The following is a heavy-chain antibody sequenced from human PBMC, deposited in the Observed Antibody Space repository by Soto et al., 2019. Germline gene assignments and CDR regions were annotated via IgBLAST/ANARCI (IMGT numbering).Heavy chain of an antibody. Sequence: SETLSLTCSVSGYSISSVANYWAWFRQPPGKGLEWIGSLYYTGSTYYNPSLKSRAAISIDTSKNQFSLNLMSTTAADTAVYYCARHSTNKRRYYGWFDSWGTGTLVTVFS. V-gene: IGHV4-39*01. D-gene: IGHD3-10*01. J-gene: IGHJ5*01. CDR1: GYSISSVANY. CDR3: ARHSTNKRRYYGWFDS. CDR2: LYYTGST.